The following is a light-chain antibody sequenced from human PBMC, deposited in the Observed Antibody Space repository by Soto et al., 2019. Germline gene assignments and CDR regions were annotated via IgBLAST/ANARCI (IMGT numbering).Light chain of an antibody. CDR3: QQGHNWPLT. V-gene: IGKV3-15*01. Sequence: EIVMTQSPATLSVSPGERATLSCRASQSISTELAWYQQKPGQPPRLLIYSASTRATGVPARFTGSGSGSECTLTISGLQSEEFAVYYCQQGHNWPLTFGQGTRLEI. CDR1: QSISTE. CDR2: SAS. J-gene: IGKJ2*01.